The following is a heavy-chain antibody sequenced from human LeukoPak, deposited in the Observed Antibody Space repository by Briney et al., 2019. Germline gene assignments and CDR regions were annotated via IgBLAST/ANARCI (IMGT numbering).Heavy chain of an antibody. D-gene: IGHD1-14*01. Sequence: SETLSLTCTVSGGSISSSSYYWGWIRQPPGKGLEWIGSIYYSGSTYYNPSLKSRVTISVDTSKNQFSLKLSSVTAADTAVYYCARDDSLRNDAFDIWGQGTMVTVSS. J-gene: IGHJ3*02. V-gene: IGHV4-39*02. CDR1: GGSISSSSYY. CDR2: IYYSGST. CDR3: ARDDSLRNDAFDI.